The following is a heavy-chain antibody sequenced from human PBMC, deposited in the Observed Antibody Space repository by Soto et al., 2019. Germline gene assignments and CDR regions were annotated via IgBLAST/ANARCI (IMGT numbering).Heavy chain of an antibody. CDR1: GFTFSSYA. Sequence: QVQLVESGGGVVQPGRSLRLSCAASGFTFSSYAMHWVRQAPGKGLEWVAVISYDGSNKYYADSVKGRFTISRDNSKNTLYRQMNSLRAEDTAVYYCAREDGYSSSWSYWGQGTLVTVSS. D-gene: IGHD6-13*01. CDR2: ISYDGSNK. V-gene: IGHV3-30-3*01. CDR3: AREDGYSSSWSY. J-gene: IGHJ4*02.